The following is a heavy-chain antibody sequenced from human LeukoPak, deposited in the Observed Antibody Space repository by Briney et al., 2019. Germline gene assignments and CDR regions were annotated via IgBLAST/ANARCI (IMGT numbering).Heavy chain of an antibody. J-gene: IGHJ3*02. CDR2: INPNSGGT. D-gene: IGHD3-10*01. V-gene: IGHV1-2*02. CDR3: ARVFRFGETFDAFDI. Sequence: ASVKVSCKASRHTFTDYYMHWVRQAPGQGLEWMGWINPNSGGTNHAQKFQGRVTKTRDTSITTVYMELSRLRSDDTAVYYCARVFRFGETFDAFDIWGQGTMVTVSS. CDR1: RHTFTDYY.